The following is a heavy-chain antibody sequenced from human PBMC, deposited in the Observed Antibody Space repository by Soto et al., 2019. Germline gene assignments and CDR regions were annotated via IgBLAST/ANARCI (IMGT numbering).Heavy chain of an antibody. D-gene: IGHD4-4*01. CDR1: GGTFSTYT. CDR2: IIPIIGII. V-gene: IGHV1-69*08. Sequence: QVQLVQSGAEVKKPGSSVKVSCKASGGTFSTYTITWVRQAPGQGLEWMGRIIPIIGIINYAQKFQGRVTISADKFTGTADIELTGMRSDDTAVYYCAGDPDSHYNDSHASSYPWGQGTLVTVSS. CDR3: AGDPDSHYNDSHASSYP. J-gene: IGHJ5*02.